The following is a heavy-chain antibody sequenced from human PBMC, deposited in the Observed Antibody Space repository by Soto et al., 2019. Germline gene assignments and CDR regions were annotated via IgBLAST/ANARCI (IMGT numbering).Heavy chain of an antibody. CDR1: GGSISSGTYS. V-gene: IGHV4-30-2*01. J-gene: IGHJ3*02. Sequence: QLQLQESGSGLVKPSQTLSLTCAVSGGSISSGTYSWSWIRQPPGEGLEWIGHIFHSGHTYYNPSLKSRVTISIDPSKNQFSLKLSSVTAADTAVYYCVRDGDYYDSAGYLTIWGQGTMVTVSS. D-gene: IGHD3-22*01. CDR2: IFHSGHT. CDR3: VRDGDYYDSAGYLTI.